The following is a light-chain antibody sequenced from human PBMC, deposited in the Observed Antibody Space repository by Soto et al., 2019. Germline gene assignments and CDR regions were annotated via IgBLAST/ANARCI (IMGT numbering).Light chain of an antibody. CDR2: DAS. J-gene: IGKJ5*01. CDR1: QSISSY. CDR3: QQRSNWPIT. Sequence: EIVLTQSPATLSLSPGERATLSCRASQSISSYLAWYQQKPGQAPRLLMYDASNRATGIPARFSGSGSGTDFTLTISRLEPEDFAVYYCQQRSNWPITFGQGTRLEI. V-gene: IGKV3-11*01.